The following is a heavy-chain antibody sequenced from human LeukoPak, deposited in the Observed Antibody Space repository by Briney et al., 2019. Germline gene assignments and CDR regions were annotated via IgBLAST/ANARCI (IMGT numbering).Heavy chain of an antibody. Sequence: SETLSLTCTGSGGSISSSSYYWGWIRQPPGKGLEWIGSIYYSGSTYYNPSLKSRVTISVDTSKNQFSLKLSSVTAADTAVYYCARVVPAAITAFDIWGQGTMVTVSS. CDR1: GGSISSSSYY. J-gene: IGHJ3*02. CDR3: ARVVPAAITAFDI. CDR2: IYYSGST. V-gene: IGHV4-39*07. D-gene: IGHD2-2*01.